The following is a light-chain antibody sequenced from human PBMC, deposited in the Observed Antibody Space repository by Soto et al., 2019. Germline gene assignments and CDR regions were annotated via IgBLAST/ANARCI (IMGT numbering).Light chain of an antibody. J-gene: IGKJ2*01. CDR3: QQSGSSPPYT. CDR2: GAS. V-gene: IGKV3-20*01. CDR1: QSVSSSY. Sequence: EIVSTQSPGTLSLSPGERATLSCRASQSVSSSYLAWYQQKPGQAPRLLIYGASGRATGIPDRFSGSGSGTDFTLTISRLEPEDFAVYYCQQSGSSPPYTFGQGTKLEIK.